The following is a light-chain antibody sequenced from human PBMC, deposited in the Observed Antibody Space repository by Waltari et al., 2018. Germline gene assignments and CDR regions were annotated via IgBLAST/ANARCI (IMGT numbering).Light chain of an antibody. V-gene: IGKV1-6*01. Sequence: AIQMTQSPSSLSASVGDRVTITCRASQGIRNNLGWYQQQPGKAPKLLMYATSTLQSEVPSRFSGSGSGTDFTLTISSLQPEDFATYYCLQDYNYPWTFGQGTKVEIK. CDR3: LQDYNYPWT. CDR2: ATS. J-gene: IGKJ1*01. CDR1: QGIRNN.